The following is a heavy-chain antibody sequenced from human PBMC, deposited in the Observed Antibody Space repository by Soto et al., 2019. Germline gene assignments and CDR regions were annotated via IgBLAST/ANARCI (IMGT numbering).Heavy chain of an antibody. Sequence: GASVKVSCKASGYTFTSYGISWVRQAPGQGLEWMGWISAYNGNTNYAQKLQGRVTMTTDTSTSTAYMELRSLRSDDTAVYYCAREKYDYGPGGDYYYFMDFRGKRTTVTGSS. V-gene: IGHV1-18*01. CDR1: GYTFTSYG. D-gene: IGHD4-17*01. J-gene: IGHJ6*03. CDR2: ISAYNGNT. CDR3: AREKYDYGPGGDYYYFMDF.